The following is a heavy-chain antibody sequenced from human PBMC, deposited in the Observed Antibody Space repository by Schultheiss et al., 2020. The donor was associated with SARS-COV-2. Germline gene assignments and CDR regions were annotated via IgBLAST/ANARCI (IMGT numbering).Heavy chain of an antibody. V-gene: IGHV4-59*08. D-gene: IGHD3-22*01. Sequence: SETLSLTCTVSGGSISSYYWSWIRQPPGKGLEWIGYIYYSGSTNYNPSLKSRVTISVDTSKNQFSLKLSSVTAADTAVYYCARGLGADYDSSGWGQGTLVTVS. CDR2: IYYSGST. J-gene: IGHJ4*02. CDR1: GGSISSYY. CDR3: ARGLGADYDSSG.